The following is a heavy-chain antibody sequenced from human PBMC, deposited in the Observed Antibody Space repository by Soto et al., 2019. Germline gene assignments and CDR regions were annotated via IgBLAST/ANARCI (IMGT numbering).Heavy chain of an antibody. J-gene: IGHJ3*02. CDR3: ARGGQQLGQYDAFDI. Sequence: GGSLRLSCAASGFTFSSYSMNWVRQAPGKGLEWVSYISSSSSTIYYADSVKGRFTISRDNAKNSLYLQMNSLRAEDTAVYYCARGGQQLGQYDAFDIWGQGTMVTVSS. CDR1: GFTFSSYS. D-gene: IGHD6-13*01. CDR2: ISSSSSTI. V-gene: IGHV3-48*01.